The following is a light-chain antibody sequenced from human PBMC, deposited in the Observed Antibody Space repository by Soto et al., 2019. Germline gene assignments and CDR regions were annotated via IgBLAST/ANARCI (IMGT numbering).Light chain of an antibody. V-gene: IGKV3-20*01. CDR3: QHYGSSPKT. CDR2: GAS. Sequence: IVMTQSPATLSVSPGERANLSCRASQSVGTKLAWYQQTPGQAPRLLILGASSRATGIPDRFNGSGSGTDFTLTISRLEPEDFAVYYCQHYGSSPKTFGQGTKVDIK. CDR1: QSVGTK. J-gene: IGKJ1*01.